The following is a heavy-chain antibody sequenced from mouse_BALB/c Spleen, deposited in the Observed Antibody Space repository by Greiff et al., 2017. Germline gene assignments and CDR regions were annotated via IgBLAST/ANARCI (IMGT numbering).Heavy chain of an antibody. Sequence: EVKLQESGPGLVKPSQSLSLTCSVTGYSITSGYYWNWIRQFPGNKLEWMGYISYDGSNNYNPSLKNRISITRDTSKNQFFLKLNSVTTEDTATYYCAREGGWDGAMDYWGQGTSVTVSS. V-gene: IGHV3-6*02. CDR3: AREGGWDGAMDY. D-gene: IGHD4-1*01. CDR2: ISYDGSN. CDR1: GYSITSGYY. J-gene: IGHJ4*01.